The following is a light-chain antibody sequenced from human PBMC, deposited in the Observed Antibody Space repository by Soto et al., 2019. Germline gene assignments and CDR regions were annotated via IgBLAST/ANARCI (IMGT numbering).Light chain of an antibody. CDR1: SNDVGLYNY. V-gene: IGLV2-14*03. Sequence: QSALTQPASVSGSPGQSITISCTGSSNDVGLYNYVSWYQQHPGKAPKLVISDVTNRPSGVSDRFSGSKSGNTAFLTISGLQAEDEADYYCSSYTSSSTHVFGTGTKLTVL. CDR3: SSYTSSSTHV. CDR2: DVT. J-gene: IGLJ1*01.